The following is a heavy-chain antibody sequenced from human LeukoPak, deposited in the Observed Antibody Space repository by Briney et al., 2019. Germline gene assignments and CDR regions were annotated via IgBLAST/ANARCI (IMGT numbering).Heavy chain of an antibody. CDR1: GLTFSSYA. V-gene: IGHV3-23*01. CDR3: AKDNASGYSSGWYEDY. CDR2: ISGSGGST. D-gene: IGHD6-19*01. J-gene: IGHJ4*02. Sequence: GGSLRLSCAASGLTFSSYAMSWVRQAPGKGPEWVSSISGSGGSTYYADSVKGRFTISRDNSKNTLYLQMNSLRAEDTAVYYCAKDNASGYSSGWYEDYWGQGTLVTVSS.